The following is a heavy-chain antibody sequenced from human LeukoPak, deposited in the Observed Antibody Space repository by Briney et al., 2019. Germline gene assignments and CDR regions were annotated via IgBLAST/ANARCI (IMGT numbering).Heavy chain of an antibody. D-gene: IGHD4-23*01. V-gene: IGHV3-7*01. CDR1: GFTFRNYW. Sequence: PGGSLRLSCAASGFTFRNYWMSWVRQAPGKGLEWVANIKQDGSEKYYVDSVKGRFTISRDNAKNSLYLQMNSLRAEDTAVYYCASGPRWTDFDYWGQRTLVTVSS. CDR2: IKQDGSEK. CDR3: ASGPRWTDFDY. J-gene: IGHJ4*02.